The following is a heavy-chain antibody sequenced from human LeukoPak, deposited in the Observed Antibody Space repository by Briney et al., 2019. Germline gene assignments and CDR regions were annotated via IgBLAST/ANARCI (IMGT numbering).Heavy chain of an antibody. CDR1: GGSVSSYY. D-gene: IGHD3-16*01. CDR3: ARDNVLGGVTSYFDY. J-gene: IGHJ4*02. V-gene: IGHV4-4*07. Sequence: SETLSLTCTVSGGSVSSYYWIWIRQPAGKGLEWIGRIYNSGTTNYNPSLMSRVTMSLDPSKNQFSLKVISVTAADTAVYHCARDNVLGGVTSYFDYWGQGILVTVSS. CDR2: IYNSGTT.